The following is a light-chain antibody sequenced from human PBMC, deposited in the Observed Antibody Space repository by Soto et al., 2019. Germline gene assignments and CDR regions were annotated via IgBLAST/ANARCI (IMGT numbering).Light chain of an antibody. J-gene: IGKJ1*01. Sequence: DIQTTQSPSTVSAYVGDSATIPCRASQSITTWLAWYQLRPGKAPKLLIYDVSSVQSGVPARFSGSGSGTEFTLTISSLQPDDFATYYCQQYNSYRTFGQGTKVDI. V-gene: IGKV1-5*01. CDR2: DVS. CDR3: QQYNSYRT. CDR1: QSITTW.